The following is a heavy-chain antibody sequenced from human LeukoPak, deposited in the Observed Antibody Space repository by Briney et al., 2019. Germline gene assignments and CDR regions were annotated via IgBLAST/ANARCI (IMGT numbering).Heavy chain of an antibody. CDR1: GGSISSGGYY. D-gene: IGHD3-10*01. J-gene: IGHJ4*02. V-gene: IGHV4-31*03. Sequence: SETLSLTCTVSGGSISSGGYYWSWIRQHPGKGLEWIAYIHYSGSTYYNPSLKSRVTISVDTSKNQFSLKLSSVTAADTAVYYCARARAGSYLRYWGQGTLVTVSS. CDR3: ARARAGSYLRY. CDR2: IHYSGST.